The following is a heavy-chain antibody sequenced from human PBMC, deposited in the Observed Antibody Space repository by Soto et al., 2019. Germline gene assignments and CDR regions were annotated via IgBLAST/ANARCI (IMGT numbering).Heavy chain of an antibody. CDR3: ASPEYYYDTSGWYY. V-gene: IGHV3-21*01. J-gene: IGHJ4*02. CDR1: GFTFSTYS. CDR2: ISSSSSYI. Sequence: EVQLVESGGGLVKPGGSLRLSCAASGFTFSTYSMNWVRQAPGKGLEWVSSISSSSSYIYYADSVKGRFTISRDNPKNSLYLQMNSLRAEDTAVYYCASPEYYYDTSGWYYWGQGTLVTVSS. D-gene: IGHD3-22*01.